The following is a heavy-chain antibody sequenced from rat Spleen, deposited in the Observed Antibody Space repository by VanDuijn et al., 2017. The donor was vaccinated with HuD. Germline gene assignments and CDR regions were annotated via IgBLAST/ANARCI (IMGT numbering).Heavy chain of an antibody. J-gene: IGHJ2*01. V-gene: IGHV5-27*01. CDR3: TTRDRYNWVFDY. Sequence: EVQLVESGGGLVQPGRSLKLSCAASGFTFSDFVMAWVRQAPTKGLEWVAYISTGGGSTYYRDSVKGRFTISRDNAKSTLYLQMDSLRSEDTATYYCTTRDRYNWVFDYWGQGVMVTVSS. CDR1: GFTFSDFV. CDR2: ISTGGGST. D-gene: IGHD1-5*01.